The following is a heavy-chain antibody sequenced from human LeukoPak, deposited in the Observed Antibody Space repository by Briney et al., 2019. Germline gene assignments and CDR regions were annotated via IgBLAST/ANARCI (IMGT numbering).Heavy chain of an antibody. CDR1: GGSISEDY. CDR2: VSHSDFNKSNGDIT. Sequence: SETLSLTCTVSGGSISEDYWSWIRQPPGMGLEWIGYVSHSDFNKSNGDITNYNPSLESRITTSRDTSKNQFSLKLSSMTAADTAVYYCVREDFTYPTSGPFDPWGQGTLVTVSS. CDR3: VREDFTYPTSGPFDP. V-gene: IGHV4-59*01. J-gene: IGHJ5*02. D-gene: IGHD3/OR15-3a*01.